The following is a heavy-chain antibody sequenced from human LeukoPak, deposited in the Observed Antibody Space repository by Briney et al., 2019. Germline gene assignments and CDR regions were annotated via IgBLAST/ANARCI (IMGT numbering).Heavy chain of an antibody. CDR3: AREYYYDSSGYYGWYFDL. D-gene: IGHD3-22*01. J-gene: IGHJ2*01. CDR2: IYHSGST. V-gene: IGHV4-39*02. CDR1: GGSISSSSYC. Sequence: SETLSLTCTVSGGSISSSSYCWGWIRQPPGKGLEWIGSIYHSGSTYYNPSLKSRITISVDTSKNQFSLKLSSVTAADTAVYYCAREYYYDSSGYYGWYFDLWGRGTLVTVSS.